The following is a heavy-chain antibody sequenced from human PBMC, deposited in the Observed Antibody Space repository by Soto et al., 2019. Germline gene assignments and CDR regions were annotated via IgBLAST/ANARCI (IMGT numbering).Heavy chain of an antibody. CDR2: ISSSSSTI. CDR3: ARDEPYYYDSSGYYSYYFDY. V-gene: IGHV3-48*02. J-gene: IGHJ4*02. Sequence: GGSLRLSCAASGFTFSSYSMNWVRQAPGKGLEWVSYISSSSSTIYYADSVKGRFTISRDNAKNSLYLQMNSLRDEDTAVYYCARDEPYYYDSSGYYSYYFDYWGQGTLVTVSS. CDR1: GFTFSSYS. D-gene: IGHD3-22*01.